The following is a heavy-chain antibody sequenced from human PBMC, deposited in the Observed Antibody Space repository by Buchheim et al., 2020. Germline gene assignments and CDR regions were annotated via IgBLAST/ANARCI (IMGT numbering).Heavy chain of an antibody. CDR3: ARDRGDGGTIDY. D-gene: IGHD2-21*02. J-gene: IGHJ4*02. V-gene: IGHV4-59*01. CDR2: NYNSGST. Sequence: QVQLQESGPGLVKPSETLSLTCTVFGDSITSYYWSWIRQPPGKGLEWIGYNYNSGSTNYNPSLKSRVTISVEHAKNQVSAKLSSVTAADTAVYFCARDRGDGGTIDYWGQGTL. CDR1: GDSITSYY.